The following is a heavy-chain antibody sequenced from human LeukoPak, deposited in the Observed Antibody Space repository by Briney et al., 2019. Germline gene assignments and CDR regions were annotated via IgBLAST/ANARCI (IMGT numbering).Heavy chain of an antibody. CDR3: ARDRDIVVVPAAIRMDY. J-gene: IGHJ4*02. V-gene: IGHV1-69*13. CDR2: IIPIFGTA. D-gene: IGHD2-2*02. Sequence: SVKVSCKASGGTFSSYAISWVRQAPGQGLEWMGGIIPIFGTANYAQKFQGRVTITADESTSTAYMELSSLRSEDTAVYYCARDRDIVVVPAAIRMDYWGQGALVTVSS. CDR1: GGTFSSYA.